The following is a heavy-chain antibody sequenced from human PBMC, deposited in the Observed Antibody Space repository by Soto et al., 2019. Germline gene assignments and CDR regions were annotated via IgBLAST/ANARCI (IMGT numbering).Heavy chain of an antibody. CDR3: ARNWNYNLFDI. CDR2: ISSSRHSI. V-gene: IGHV3-48*02. Sequence: QPGGSLRLSCAASRFTFSSYGMNWVRQAPGKGPEGVSYISSSRHSIYYADSVKGRFTISRDNAKNSLYLQMTSLRDEDSALYYCARNWNYNLFDIWGRGTMFTVSS. J-gene: IGHJ3*02. D-gene: IGHD1-7*01. CDR1: RFTFSSYG.